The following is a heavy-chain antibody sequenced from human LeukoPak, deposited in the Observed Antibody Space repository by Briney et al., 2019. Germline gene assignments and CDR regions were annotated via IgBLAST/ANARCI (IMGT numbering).Heavy chain of an antibody. CDR2: INPSGGST. D-gene: IGHD3-22*01. V-gene: IGHV1-46*01. Sequence: GASVKVSCKASGYTFTSYYMHWVRQAPGQGLEWMGIINPSGGSTSYAQKFQGRVTMTRDMSTSTVYMELRSLRSEDTAVYYCARVYYYDSSGYYGAFDIWGQGTMVTVSS. CDR3: ARVYYYDSSGYYGAFDI. J-gene: IGHJ3*02. CDR1: GYTFTSYY.